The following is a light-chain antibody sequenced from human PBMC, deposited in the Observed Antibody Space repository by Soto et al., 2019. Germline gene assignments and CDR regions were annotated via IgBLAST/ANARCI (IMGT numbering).Light chain of an antibody. CDR1: QSVSSSY. J-gene: IGKJ2*01. CDR2: GAS. V-gene: IGKV3-20*01. CDR3: HQYGSSPPYT. Sequence: EIELTQSPGTLSLSPGERATLSCRASQSVSSSYLAWYQQKPGQAPRLHIYGASSRATGIPDRFSGSGSGTDFTLTISRLEPEDFAVYYCHQYGSSPPYTFGPGTKLEIK.